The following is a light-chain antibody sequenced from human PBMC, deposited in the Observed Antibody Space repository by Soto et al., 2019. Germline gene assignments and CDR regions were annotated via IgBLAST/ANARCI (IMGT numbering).Light chain of an antibody. V-gene: IGKV1-39*01. CDR2: TSF. Sequence: PKTRYPSAVSAAGEDRGSSTWLASQSIGTFFTWYQQSPGEAPNLLIHTSFTLYSGVPSRFSGTGSGTHFTLPLSLLQPADFATYFCQQAFSAEWTFGQGTTVDI. CDR3: QQAFSAEWT. J-gene: IGKJ1*01. CDR1: QSIGTF.